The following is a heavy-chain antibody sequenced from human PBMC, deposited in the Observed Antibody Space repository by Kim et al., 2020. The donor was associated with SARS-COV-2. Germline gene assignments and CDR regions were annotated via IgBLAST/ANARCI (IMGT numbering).Heavy chain of an antibody. CDR1: GGSFSGYY. CDR3: SRGRGWRFGDLTGWFDP. V-gene: IGHV4-34*01. Sequence: SETLSLTCAVYGGSFSGYYWSWIRQPPGKGLEWIGEISPSGSTNYNPSLQSRVTMSVDTPETQFSLKLSSVTAADTAVYYCSRGRGWRFGDLTGWFDPWGQGTLVTVST. CDR2: ISPSGST. J-gene: IGHJ5*02. D-gene: IGHD3-10*01.